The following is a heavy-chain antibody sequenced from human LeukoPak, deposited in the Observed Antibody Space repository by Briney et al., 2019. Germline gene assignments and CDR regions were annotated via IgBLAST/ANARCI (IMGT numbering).Heavy chain of an antibody. CDR3: ARAPRELERPFDY. CDR2: IYYSGST. CDR1: GGSISSGGYY. D-gene: IGHD1-1*01. V-gene: IGHV4-31*03. J-gene: IGHJ4*02. Sequence: KPSGTLSLTCTVSGGSISSGGYYWSWIRQHPGKGLEWIGYIYYSGSTYYNPSLKSRVTISVDTSKNQFSLKLSSVTAADTAVYYCARAPRELERPFDYWGQGTLVTVSS.